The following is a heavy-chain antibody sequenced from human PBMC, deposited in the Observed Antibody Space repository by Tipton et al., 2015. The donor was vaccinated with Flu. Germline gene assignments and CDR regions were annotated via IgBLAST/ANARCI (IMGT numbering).Heavy chain of an antibody. CDR2: ISTSGNT. V-gene: IGHV4-4*07. CDR1: GDSISSYY. Sequence: TLSLTCSVSGDSISSYYCTWIRQPAGKGLEWIGRISTSGNTNYNPSLKSRVTMSVDTSKNQFSLKLTSVTAADTAVYYRARDLSSSSLLYWYFHLWCRGTLVTVSS. J-gene: IGHJ2*01. D-gene: IGHD6-13*01. CDR3: ARDLSSSSLLYWYFHL.